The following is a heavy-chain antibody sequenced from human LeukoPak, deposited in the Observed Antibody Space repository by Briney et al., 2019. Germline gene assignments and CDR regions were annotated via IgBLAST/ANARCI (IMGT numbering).Heavy chain of an antibody. CDR2: IYYSGSS. CDR1: GASISSSTYY. V-gene: IGHV4-39*01. Sequence: SETLSLTCTVSGASISSSTYYWGWIRQPPGKGLEWIGSIYYSGSSYSNPSLKSRVTISVDTSKNQFSLKLSSATAADTAVYYCAIKDYGDYEAFDFWGQGTLVTVSS. J-gene: IGHJ4*02. D-gene: IGHD4-17*01. CDR3: AIKDYGDYEAFDF.